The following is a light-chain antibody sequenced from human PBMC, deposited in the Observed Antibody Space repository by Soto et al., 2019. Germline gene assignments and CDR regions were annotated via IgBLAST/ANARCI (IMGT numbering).Light chain of an antibody. CDR3: ATYTPSGSQV. V-gene: IGLV2-14*01. Sequence: QSALTQPASVSGSPGQSITISCTGASSDIGAFPYVSWYQKYPGKAPKLIISDVSIWPSGVSPRFSASKSGNTASLTVSGLQAEDEADYYCATYTPSGSQVFGGGTKLTVL. J-gene: IGLJ2*01. CDR1: SSDIGAFPY. CDR2: DVS.